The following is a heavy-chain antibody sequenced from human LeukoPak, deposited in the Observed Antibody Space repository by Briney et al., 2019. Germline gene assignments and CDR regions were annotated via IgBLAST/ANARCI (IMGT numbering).Heavy chain of an antibody. CDR1: GGSISSGSYY. CDR2: IYTSGSN. J-gene: IGHJ6*02. Sequence: SETLSLTCTVSGGSISSGSYYWSWIRQPPGKGLEWIGRIYTSGSNNYNPSLKSRVTISVDTSKNQFSLKLSSVTAADTAVYYCARWPSLREWFDYYGIDVWGQGTTITVSS. CDR3: ARWPSLREWFDYYGIDV. D-gene: IGHD3-3*01. V-gene: IGHV4-61*02.